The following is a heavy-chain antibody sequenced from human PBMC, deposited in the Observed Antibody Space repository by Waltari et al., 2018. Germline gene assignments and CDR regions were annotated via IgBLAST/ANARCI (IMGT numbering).Heavy chain of an antibody. V-gene: IGHV5-51*01. CDR2: VYPTDSDT. D-gene: IGHD2-8*02. Sequence: EVQLVQSGTEVKKPGESLKISCKGSGYSFTNYWIGWVRQMPGKGLEWMGIVYPTDSDTSYSPSFQGQVTISADKSISTTYLQWSSLKAADTAMYYCARRWCSGGVCYGDYWGQGTLVTVSS. CDR1: GYSFTNYW. J-gene: IGHJ4*02. CDR3: ARRWCSGGVCYGDY.